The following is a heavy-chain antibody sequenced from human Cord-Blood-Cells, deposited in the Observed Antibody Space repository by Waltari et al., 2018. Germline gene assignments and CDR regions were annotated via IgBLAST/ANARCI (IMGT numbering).Heavy chain of an antibody. CDR3: AREYYYGSGSDY. CDR1: VFPFLSYV. V-gene: IGHV3-30-3*01. Sequence: QVQLVASGGGVVWPGRSLGLSRAPLVFPFLSYVLTWVCWAQGQGPGKGLEWVAVISYDGSNKYYADSVKGRFTISRDNSKNTLYLQMNSLRAEDTAVYYCAREYYYGSGSDYWGQGTLVTVSS. J-gene: IGHJ4*02. D-gene: IGHD3-10*01. CDR2: ISYDGSNK.